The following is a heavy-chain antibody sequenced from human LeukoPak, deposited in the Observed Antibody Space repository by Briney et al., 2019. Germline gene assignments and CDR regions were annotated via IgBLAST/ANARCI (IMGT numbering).Heavy chain of an antibody. Sequence: SETLSLTCTVSGGSISSNTYYWGWIRQPPGKGLEWIGSIYYSGSTYYNPSLKSRVTISVDTSKNQFSLKLSSVTAADTAVYYCARINIPYYDILTEYYYYYYMDVWGKGTTVTVSS. CDR2: IYYSGST. D-gene: IGHD3-9*01. CDR3: ARINIPYYDILTEYYYYYYMDV. CDR1: GGSISSNTYY. V-gene: IGHV4-39*07. J-gene: IGHJ6*03.